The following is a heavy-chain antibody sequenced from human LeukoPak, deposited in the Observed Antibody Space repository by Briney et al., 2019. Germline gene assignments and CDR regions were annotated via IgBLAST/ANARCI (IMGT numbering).Heavy chain of an antibody. J-gene: IGHJ6*03. Sequence: SETLSLTCTVSGGSISSSSYYWGWIRQPPGKGLEWIGSIYYSGSTYYSPSLKSRVTISVDTSKNQFSLKLSSVTAADTAVYYCARDNSIYYYMDVWGKGTTVTVSS. CDR3: ARDNSIYYYMDV. D-gene: IGHD4-23*01. V-gene: IGHV4-39*07. CDR2: IYYSGST. CDR1: GGSISSSSYY.